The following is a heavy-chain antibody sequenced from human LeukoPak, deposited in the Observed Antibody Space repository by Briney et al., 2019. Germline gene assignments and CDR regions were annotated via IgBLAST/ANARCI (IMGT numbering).Heavy chain of an antibody. J-gene: IGHJ4*02. CDR3: ARHNRYSGYEQRGFGDY. Sequence: SETLSLTCTVSGGSISSSSYYWGWIRQPPGKGLECIGSIYYSGSTYYNPSLKSRVTISVDTSKNQFSLKLSSVTAADTAVYYCARHNRYSGYEQRGFGDYWGQGTVVTVSS. D-gene: IGHD5-12*01. V-gene: IGHV4-39*01. CDR1: GGSISSSSYY. CDR2: IYYSGST.